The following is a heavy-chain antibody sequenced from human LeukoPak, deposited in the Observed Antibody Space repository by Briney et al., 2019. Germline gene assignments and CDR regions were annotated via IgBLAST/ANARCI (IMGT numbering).Heavy chain of an antibody. CDR2: ISGSGGST. V-gene: IGHV3-23*01. J-gene: IGHJ4*02. D-gene: IGHD6-19*01. CDR3: AKELAVAGGFDY. CDR1: GFTFSSYA. Sequence: GGSLRLSCAAPGFTFSSYAMSWVRQAPGKGLEWVSAISGSGGSTYYADSVKGRFTISRDNAKNSLYLQMNSLRAEDMALYYCAKELAVAGGFDYWGQGTLVTVSS.